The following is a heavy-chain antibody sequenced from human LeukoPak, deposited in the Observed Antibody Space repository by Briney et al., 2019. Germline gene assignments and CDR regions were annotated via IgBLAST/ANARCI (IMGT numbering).Heavy chain of an antibody. V-gene: IGHV3-11*05. CDR2: ISRSSSYT. Sequence: GASLRLSCAASGFTFSDYYMSWIRQAPGKGLEWVSYISRSSSYTNYADSVKGRFTISRDNAKNSLYLQMNSLRAEDTAVYYCARDPGVLRYFDWPAGLDYWGQGTLVTVSS. D-gene: IGHD3-9*01. CDR1: GFTFSDYY. CDR3: ARDPGVLRYFDWPAGLDY. J-gene: IGHJ4*02.